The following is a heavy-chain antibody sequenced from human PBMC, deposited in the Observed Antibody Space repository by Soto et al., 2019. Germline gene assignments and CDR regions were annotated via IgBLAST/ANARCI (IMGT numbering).Heavy chain of an antibody. CDR1: GGTFSSYT. CDR3: ASGLVGVATDIDWFDP. V-gene: IGHV1-69*02. D-gene: IGHD5-12*01. J-gene: IGHJ5*02. CDR2: IIPILGIA. Sequence: GPSVKVSCKASGGTFSSYTISWVRQAPGQGLEWMGRIIPILGIANYAQKFQGRVTITADKSTSTAYMELSSLRSEDTAVYYCASGLVGVATDIDWFDPWGQGTLVTVSS.